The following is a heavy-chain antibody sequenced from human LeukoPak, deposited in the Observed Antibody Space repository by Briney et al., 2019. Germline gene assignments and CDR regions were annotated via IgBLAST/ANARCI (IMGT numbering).Heavy chain of an antibody. D-gene: IGHD6-19*01. CDR1: GFTFSSYW. CDR2: IKQDGSEK. V-gene: IGHV3-7*01. J-gene: IGHJ5*02. Sequence: PGGSLRLSCAASGFTFSSYWMSWVRQAPGKGLEWVANIKQDGSEKYYVASVKGRFTISRDNAKNSLYLQMNSLRAENTAVYYCARDLGRSSGSAPFDPWGQGTLVTVSS. CDR3: ARDLGRSSGSAPFDP.